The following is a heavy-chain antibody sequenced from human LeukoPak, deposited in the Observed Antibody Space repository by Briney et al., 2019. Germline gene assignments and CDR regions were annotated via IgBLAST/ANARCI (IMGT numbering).Heavy chain of an antibody. Sequence: GGSLRLSCAAAGFTFSSYAMHWVRQAPGKGLEYVSAISSNGGSTYYANFVKGRFAISRDNSKNTLYLQMGSLRAEDMAVYYCARAADSSSIPPDAFDIWGQGTTVTVSS. V-gene: IGHV3-64*01. D-gene: IGHD6-6*01. CDR2: ISSNGGST. CDR1: GFTFSSYA. J-gene: IGHJ3*02. CDR3: ARAADSSSIPPDAFDI.